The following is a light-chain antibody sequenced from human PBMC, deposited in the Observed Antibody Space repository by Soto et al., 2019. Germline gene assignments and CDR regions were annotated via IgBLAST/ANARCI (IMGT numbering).Light chain of an antibody. J-gene: IGLJ1*01. CDR1: SSDVGGYNY. CDR2: DVS. V-gene: IGLV2-14*01. Sequence: QSVLTQPASVSGSRGQSITISCTGTSSDVGGYNYVSWYQQHPGKAPKLMIYDVSNRPPGVSNRFSGSKSGNTASLTISGLQAQDEADYYCRSYTSSSTLYGLGTGTKLTVL. CDR3: RSYTSSSTLYG.